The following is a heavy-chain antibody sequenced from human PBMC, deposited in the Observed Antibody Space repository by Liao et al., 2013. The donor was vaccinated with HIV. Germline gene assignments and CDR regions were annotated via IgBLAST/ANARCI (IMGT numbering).Heavy chain of an antibody. D-gene: IGHD3-10*01. CDR1: GDSITSYY. CDR3: ARTRTALWFGKISHYYYFYM. V-gene: IGHV4-4*07. CDR2: FSSGSI. Sequence: QVHLQESGPGLVKPSETLSLTCTVSGDSITSYYWSWIRQPAGKGLEWIGRFSSGSINYNSSLKSRVTMSLDTSKNQFSLKTELCDRRGHAVYYCARTRTALWFGKISHYYYFYM. J-gene: IGHJ6*03.